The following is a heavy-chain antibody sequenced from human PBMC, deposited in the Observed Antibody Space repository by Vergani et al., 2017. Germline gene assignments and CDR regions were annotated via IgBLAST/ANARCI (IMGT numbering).Heavy chain of an antibody. J-gene: IGHJ3*02. CDR1: GFTFDDYG. CDR2: INWNGGST. CDR3: ARAVGSGFSDAFDI. D-gene: IGHD3-22*01. V-gene: IGHV3-20*01. Sequence: EVQLVESGGGLVQPGRSLRLSCAASGFTFDDYGMSWVRQAPGKGLEWVSGINWNGGSTGYADSVKGRFTISRDNAKNSLYLQMNSLRAEDTALYHCARAVGSGFSDAFDIWGQGTMVTVSS.